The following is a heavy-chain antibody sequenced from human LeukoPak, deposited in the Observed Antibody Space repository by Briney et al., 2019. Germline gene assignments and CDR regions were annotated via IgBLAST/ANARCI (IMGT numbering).Heavy chain of an antibody. J-gene: IGHJ4*02. D-gene: IGHD5-18*01. CDR3: ARSPWIQLWLSD. Sequence: PSETLSLTCTVSGGSISSYYWSWIRKPPGKGLEWIGYIYYSGSTNYNPSLKSRVTISVDTSKNQFSLKLSSVTAADTAVYYCARSPWIQLWLSDWGQGTLVTVSS. CDR1: GGSISSYY. V-gene: IGHV4-59*01. CDR2: IYYSGST.